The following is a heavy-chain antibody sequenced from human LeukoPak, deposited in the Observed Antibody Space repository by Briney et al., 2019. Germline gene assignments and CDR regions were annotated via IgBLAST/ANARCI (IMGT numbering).Heavy chain of an antibody. V-gene: IGHV3-23*01. CDR2: ISGSGAST. CDR1: GFTFSGYA. J-gene: IGHJ6*02. CDR3: ARGFDGYYYNGMDV. Sequence: GGPLRLSCAASGFTFSGYAMSWVRQAPGKGLEWVSAISGSGASTYYADSVKGRFTISRDNSKNTLYLQMNSLRAEDTAVYYCARGFDGYYYNGMDVWGQGTTVTVSS. D-gene: IGHD3-9*01.